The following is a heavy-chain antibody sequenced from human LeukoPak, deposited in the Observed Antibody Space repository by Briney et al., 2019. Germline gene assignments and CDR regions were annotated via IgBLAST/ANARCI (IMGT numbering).Heavy chain of an antibody. CDR2: FDPEDGET. CDR1: GYTLTELS. Sequence: ASAKVSCKVSGYTLTELSMHWVRQAPGKGLEWMGGFDPEDGETIYAQKFQGRVTMTEDTSTDTAYMELSSLRSEDTAVYYCATGPLLRELKRGYAFDIWGQGTMVTVSS. CDR3: ATGPLLRELKRGYAFDI. J-gene: IGHJ3*02. V-gene: IGHV1-24*01. D-gene: IGHD1-26*01.